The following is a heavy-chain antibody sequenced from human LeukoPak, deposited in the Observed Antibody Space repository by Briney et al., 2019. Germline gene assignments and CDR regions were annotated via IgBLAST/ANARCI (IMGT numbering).Heavy chain of an antibody. CDR3: GVAVAGYFGY. J-gene: IGHJ4*02. Sequence: SVKVSCKASGGTFSSYAISWVRQAPGQGLEWMGRIIPIFGTANYAQKFQGRVTITTDESTSTAYMELSSLRSEDTAVYYCGVAVAGYFGYWGQGTLVTVSS. V-gene: IGHV1-69*05. CDR2: IIPIFGTA. D-gene: IGHD6-19*01. CDR1: GGTFSSYA.